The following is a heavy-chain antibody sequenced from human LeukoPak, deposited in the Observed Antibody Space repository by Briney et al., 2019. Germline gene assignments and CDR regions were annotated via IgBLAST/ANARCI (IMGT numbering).Heavy chain of an antibody. D-gene: IGHD3-10*01. Sequence: PGGSLRLSCAASGFTFSDYYMSWIRQAPGKGLEWVSYISSSGSTIYYADSVKGRFTISRENAKNSLYLQMNSLRAEDTAVYYCARSGNTGRNWYFDLWGRGTLVTVSS. V-gene: IGHV3-11*04. CDR1: GFTFSDYY. CDR3: ARSGNTGRNWYFDL. J-gene: IGHJ2*01. CDR2: ISSSGSTI.